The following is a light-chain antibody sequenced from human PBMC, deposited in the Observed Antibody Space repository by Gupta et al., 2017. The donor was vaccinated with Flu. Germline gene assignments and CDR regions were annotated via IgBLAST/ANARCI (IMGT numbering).Light chain of an antibody. V-gene: IGKV3-11*01. CDR1: QSVSSY. CDR3: QQRSNWPCT. J-gene: IGKJ5*01. Sequence: EIVLTQSPATLSLSPGERATLSCRASQSVSSYLAWYQQKPGQAPRLLIYDASNRATGIPARFSGSGSGTEFTLTISSREPEDFAVYYCQQRSNWPCTFGQGTPLDIK. CDR2: DAS.